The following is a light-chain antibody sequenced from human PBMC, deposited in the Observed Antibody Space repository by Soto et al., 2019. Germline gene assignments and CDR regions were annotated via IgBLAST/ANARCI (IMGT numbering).Light chain of an antibody. CDR2: GAS. CDR3: QQYKDWPPLT. Sequence: EIVLTQSPGTLSLSPGARVPLSCRASQSVNSDLAWYQHHPGQAPRLLVYGASTRATDIPARFSGSGSGTEFTLTISSLQSEDFAVYYCQQYKDWPPLTFGQGTKVDIK. V-gene: IGKV3-15*01. CDR1: QSVNSD. J-gene: IGKJ1*01.